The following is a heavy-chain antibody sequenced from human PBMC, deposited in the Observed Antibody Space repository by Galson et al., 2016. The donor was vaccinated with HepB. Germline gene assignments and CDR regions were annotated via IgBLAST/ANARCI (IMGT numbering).Heavy chain of an antibody. CDR1: GFSLSTSGVG. CDR3: AHSRVRATGDYYYGMDV. V-gene: IGHV2-5*02. Sequence: PALVKPPQTLTLTCTFSGFSLSTSGVGVGWIRQSPGKALEWLALIYWDDDKRYSPSLKSRLTITKDTSKNQVVLIMTNMDPVDTATYYCAHSRVRATGDYYYGMDVWGQGTTVTVSS. D-gene: IGHD2-21*01. J-gene: IGHJ6*02. CDR2: IYWDDDK.